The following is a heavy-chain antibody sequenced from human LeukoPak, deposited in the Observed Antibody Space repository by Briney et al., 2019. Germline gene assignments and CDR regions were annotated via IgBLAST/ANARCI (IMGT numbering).Heavy chain of an antibody. V-gene: IGHV4-4*02. CDR2: IYHSGST. D-gene: IGHD6-19*01. J-gene: IGHJ6*02. CDR1: GGSISSSNW. Sequence: SETLSLTCAVSGGSISSSNWWSWVRQPPGNGLEWIGEIYHSGSTNYNPSLKSRVTISVDKSKNQFSLKLSSVTAADTAVYYCARDQEAIAVAPYAMDVWGQGTTVTVSS. CDR3: ARDQEAIAVAPYAMDV.